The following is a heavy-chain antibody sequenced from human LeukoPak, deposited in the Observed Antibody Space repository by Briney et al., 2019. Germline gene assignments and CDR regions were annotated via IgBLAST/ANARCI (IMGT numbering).Heavy chain of an antibody. CDR3: ARDPVYSPYYYDSSGHH. D-gene: IGHD3-22*01. Sequence: GGSLRLSCAASGFTFSSHEMNWVRQAPGKGLEWVSYISSSGSTIYYADSVKGRFTISRDNAKNSLYLQMNSLRAEDTAVYYCARDPVYSPYYYDSSGHHWGQGTLVTVSS. CDR1: GFTFSSHE. J-gene: IGHJ5*02. CDR2: ISSSGSTI. V-gene: IGHV3-48*03.